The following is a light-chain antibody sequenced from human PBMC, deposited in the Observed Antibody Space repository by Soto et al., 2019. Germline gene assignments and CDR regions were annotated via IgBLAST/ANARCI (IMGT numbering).Light chain of an antibody. CDR1: SGHSSYA. CDR2: LNSDGSH. J-gene: IGLJ2*01. CDR3: QTWGSGIV. Sequence: QSVLTQSPSASASLGASVKLTCTLSSGHSSYAIAWHQQQPEKGPRNLMKLNSDGSHSKGDGIPDRFSGSSSGAERYLTISSLQSEDEADYYGQTWGSGIVVGGGTKVTVL. V-gene: IGLV4-69*01.